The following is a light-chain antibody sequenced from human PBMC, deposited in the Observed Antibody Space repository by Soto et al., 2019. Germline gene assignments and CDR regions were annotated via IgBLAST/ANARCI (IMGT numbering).Light chain of an antibody. J-gene: IGLJ1*01. Sequence: QSTLTQPASVSGSPGQSITISCTGTSSDVGGFNYVSWYQHHPGKAPKLIIYDVTNRPSGVSNRFSGSKSGNTASLTISGLXAEDEADYYCSSYSTTSTLFVFGTGTKVTVL. CDR2: DVT. V-gene: IGLV2-14*01. CDR3: SSYSTTSTLFV. CDR1: SSDVGGFNY.